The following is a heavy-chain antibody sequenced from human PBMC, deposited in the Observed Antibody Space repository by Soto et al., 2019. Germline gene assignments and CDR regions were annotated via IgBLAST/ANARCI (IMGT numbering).Heavy chain of an antibody. Sequence: PSETLSLTCGVSGASISSGGYSWSWLRRPPGKGLEWVGYVYPDGTSFYNQALKHRGASAMARSKNQFSLKLTSVTDADKAIYVSERATTARFNTWGQGTQGTVSS. D-gene: IGHD6-6*01. CDR2: VYPDGTS. V-gene: IGHV4-30-2*01. CDR1: GASISSGGYS. CDR3: ERATTARFNT. J-gene: IGHJ5*02.